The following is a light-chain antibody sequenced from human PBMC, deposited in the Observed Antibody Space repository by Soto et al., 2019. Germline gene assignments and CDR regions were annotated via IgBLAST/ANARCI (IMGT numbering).Light chain of an antibody. J-gene: IGLJ3*02. CDR2: RNN. CDR3: AAWDDTLNGQV. CDR1: RSNIGRNY. Sequence: QSVLTQPPSASGTPGLRVSISCSGSRSNIGRNYVYWYQQLPGTAPKLLIQRNNERPSGVPDRFSGSKSGTSVSLAISGLRSEDEATYYCAAWDDTLNGQVFGGGTKVTVL. V-gene: IGLV1-47*01.